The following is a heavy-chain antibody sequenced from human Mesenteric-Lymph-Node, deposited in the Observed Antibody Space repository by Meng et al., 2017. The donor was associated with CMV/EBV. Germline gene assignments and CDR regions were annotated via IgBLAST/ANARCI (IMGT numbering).Heavy chain of an antibody. D-gene: IGHD3-22*01. V-gene: IGHV3-23*03. J-gene: IGHJ2*01. CDR2: IHGGGISP. CDR1: GFTFNNYA. Sequence: GGSLRLSCAASGFTFNNYAMNWVRQAPGKGLEWVSGIHGGGISPLYAASVKGRFTISRDNSRNTLYLQMNSLRVEDTAVYYCAKRGEEYYHDSSGYYWYFDVWGRGTLVTVSS. CDR3: AKRGEEYYHDSSGYYWYFDV.